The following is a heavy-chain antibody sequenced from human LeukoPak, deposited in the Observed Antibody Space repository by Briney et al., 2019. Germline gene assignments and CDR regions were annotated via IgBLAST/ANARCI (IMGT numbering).Heavy chain of an antibody. D-gene: IGHD3-10*01. V-gene: IGHV3-48*03. CDR1: GFTFSSYE. Sequence: PGRSLRLSCAASGFTFSSYEMNWVRQAPGKGLEWVSYISSSGSTIYYADSVKGRFTISRDNAKNSLYLQMNSLRAEDTAVYYCARSPLLWFGEYQPDYWGQGTLVTVSS. J-gene: IGHJ4*02. CDR3: ARSPLLWFGEYQPDY. CDR2: ISSSGSTI.